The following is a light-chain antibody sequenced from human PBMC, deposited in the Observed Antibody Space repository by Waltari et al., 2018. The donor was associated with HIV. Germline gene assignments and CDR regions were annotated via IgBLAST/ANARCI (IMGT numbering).Light chain of an antibody. V-gene: IGLV1-40*01. CDR2: TNN. J-gene: IGLJ2*01. CDR3: QSLDNSLSGNVV. CDR1: RSNLGAGYD. Sequence: QSVLTQPPSVSGAPGQRVTISCTGSRSNLGAGYDVHWYQQLPGTAPKLLLYTNNYRPSGVPDRFSGSKSGSSAALAITGLQAEDEADYYCQSLDNSLSGNVVFGGGTKLTVL.